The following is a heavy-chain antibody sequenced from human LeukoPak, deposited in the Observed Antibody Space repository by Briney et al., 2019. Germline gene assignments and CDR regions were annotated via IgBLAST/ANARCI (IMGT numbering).Heavy chain of an antibody. J-gene: IGHJ6*03. Sequence: SETPSLTCAVYGGSFSGYYWSWIRQPPGKGLEWIGEINHSGSTNYNPSLKSRVTISVDTSKNQFSLKLSSVTAADTAVYYCARGYCTNGVCSENYYYYYMDVWGKGTTVTVSS. CDR3: ARGYCTNGVCSENYYYYYMDV. CDR2: INHSGST. D-gene: IGHD2-8*01. CDR1: GGSFSGYY. V-gene: IGHV4-34*01.